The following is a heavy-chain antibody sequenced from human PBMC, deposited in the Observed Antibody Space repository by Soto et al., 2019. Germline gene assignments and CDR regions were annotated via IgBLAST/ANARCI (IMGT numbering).Heavy chain of an antibody. CDR3: ARQVGGTDY. CDR1: GFTFSKYS. Sequence: EVQLVESGGGLVKPGGSLRLSCAASGFTFSKYSMNWVRQAPGKGLEWVSSISSSSTYIYYADSVKGRFTISRDNAKNCLYLQLSRLRVEDTAVYYSARQVGGTDYWGKGTLVTVSS. V-gene: IGHV3-21*01. D-gene: IGHD1-26*01. CDR2: ISSSSTYI. J-gene: IGHJ4*02.